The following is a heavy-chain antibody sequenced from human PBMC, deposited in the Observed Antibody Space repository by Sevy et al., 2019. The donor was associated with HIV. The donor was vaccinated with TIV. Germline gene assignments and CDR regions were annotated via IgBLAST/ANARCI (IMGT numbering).Heavy chain of an antibody. CDR2: ISSGSSYI. V-gene: IGHV3-21*01. CDR3: ARGDYYGSLYYFDY. D-gene: IGHD3-10*01. Sequence: GGYLRLYCAASGFTFSNYFINWVRQAPGKGLEWVSSISSGSSYIFYADSVKGRFTISRDNAKNSLYLHMNSLRAEDTAVYYCARGDYYGSLYYFDYWGPGTLVTVSS. CDR1: GFTFSNYF. J-gene: IGHJ4*02.